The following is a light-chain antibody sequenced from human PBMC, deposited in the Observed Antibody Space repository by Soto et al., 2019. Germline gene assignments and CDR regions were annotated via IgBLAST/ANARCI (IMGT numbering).Light chain of an antibody. CDR2: DVS. CDR1: SGDVGGYNF. V-gene: IGLV2-11*01. J-gene: IGLJ2*01. CDR3: CSYGGSYTWV. Sequence: QSVLTQPRSVCGSPGQSVTISCTGTSGDVGGYNFVSWYQQHPGKVPTLVIFDVSHRPSGVPDRFSGSKSGNTASLTISGLQAEDEADYYCCSYGGSYTWVFGGGTKLTVL.